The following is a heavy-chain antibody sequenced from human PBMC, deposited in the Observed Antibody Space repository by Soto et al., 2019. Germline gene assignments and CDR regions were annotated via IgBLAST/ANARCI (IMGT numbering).Heavy chain of an antibody. D-gene: IGHD1-26*01. CDR1: SAPVSSTTYT. J-gene: IGHJ6*02. CDR2: VYYGGRS. CDR3: ARVSGSYYYGMDV. V-gene: IGHV4-39*01. Sequence: SETLSLTCTVSSAPVSSTTYTWGWIRQPPGKGLEWVASVYYGGRSYYNPSLNSRVTISVDTSKNQFSLKMTSVTAADTAVYYCARVSGSYYYGMDVWGQGTTVTVSS.